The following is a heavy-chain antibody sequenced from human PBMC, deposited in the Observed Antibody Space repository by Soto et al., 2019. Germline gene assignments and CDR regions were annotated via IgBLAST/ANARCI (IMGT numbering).Heavy chain of an antibody. V-gene: IGHV4-59*11. CDR1: GGSISNHY. J-gene: IGHJ4*02. Sequence: QVQLHESGPELVKPSETLSLTCSVSGGSISNHYWSWIRQPPGKGLEWIGYIYYNGNTNYNPSLKSRVTMSVDTSRNQISLKLTTVTAADTAVYYCTRANWYSEYWGQGTLVTVSS. D-gene: IGHD7-27*01. CDR2: IYYNGNT. CDR3: TRANWYSEY.